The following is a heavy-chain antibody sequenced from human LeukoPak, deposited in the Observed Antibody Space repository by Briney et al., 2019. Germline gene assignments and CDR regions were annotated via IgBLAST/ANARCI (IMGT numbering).Heavy chain of an antibody. Sequence: SQTLSLTCTVSGGSISSGSYYWSWIRQPAGKGLGWIGRIYTSGSTNYNPSLKSRVTISVDTSKNQFSLKPSSVTAADTAVYYCAGHCSGGSCYPGAGYYMDVWGKGTTVTVSS. V-gene: IGHV4-61*02. CDR1: GGSISSGSYY. J-gene: IGHJ6*03. CDR2: IYTSGST. D-gene: IGHD2-15*01. CDR3: AGHCSGGSCYPGAGYYMDV.